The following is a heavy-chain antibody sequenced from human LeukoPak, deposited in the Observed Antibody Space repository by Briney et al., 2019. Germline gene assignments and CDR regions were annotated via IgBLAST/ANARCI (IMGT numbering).Heavy chain of an antibody. J-gene: IGHJ5*02. CDR3: ARGSARSSWQYNWFDP. D-gene: IGHD6-13*01. Sequence: PGGSLRLSCAASGFTFSSYAMHWVRQAPGKGLEWGAVISYDGSNKYYADSVKGRFTISRDNSKNTLYLQMNSLRAEDTAVYYCARGSARSSWQYNWFDPWGQGTLVTVSS. V-gene: IGHV3-30*04. CDR1: GFTFSSYA. CDR2: ISYDGSNK.